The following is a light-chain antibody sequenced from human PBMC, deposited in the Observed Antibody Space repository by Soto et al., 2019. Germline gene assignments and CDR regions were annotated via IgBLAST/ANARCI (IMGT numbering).Light chain of an antibody. V-gene: IGKV1-39*01. CDR2: AAS. CDR1: ESISRH. Sequence: NHISHSPSSLSSSVGDRVTITCRAAESISRHLNWYQQKPGRAPDLLIYAASTLQNGVPSRFTGSGSGTEFTLTITGLQLEDFATYYCQQDYSTLATFGQGTRLEI. CDR3: QQDYSTLAT. J-gene: IGKJ5*01.